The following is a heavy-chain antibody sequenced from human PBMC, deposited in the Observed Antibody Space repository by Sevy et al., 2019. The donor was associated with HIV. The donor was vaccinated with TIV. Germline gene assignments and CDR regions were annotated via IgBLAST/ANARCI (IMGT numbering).Heavy chain of an antibody. CDR3: AGGGGAVDHGMDV. J-gene: IGHJ6*02. CDR2: IIPIFGTA. CDR1: GGTFSSYD. D-gene: IGHD3-10*01. V-gene: IGHV1-69*13. Sequence: ASVKVSCKASGGTFSSYDINWVRQAPGQGLEWLGQIIPIFGTASYAQNFQGRVTITADESTNIAYMDLGSLKSEDTAVYYCAGGGGAVDHGMDVWGQGTTVTVSS.